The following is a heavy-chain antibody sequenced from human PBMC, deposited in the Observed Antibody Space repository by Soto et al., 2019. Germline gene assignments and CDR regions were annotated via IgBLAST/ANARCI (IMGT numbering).Heavy chain of an antibody. CDR2: IWYDGSNK. V-gene: IGHV3-33*01. Sequence: GGSLRLSCAASGFTFSSYGMHWVRQAPGKGLEWVAVIWYDGSNKYYADSVKGRFTISRDNSKNTLYLQMNSLRAEDTAVYYCAREDYYGPGRYYKAYWGQGTLVTVSS. CDR1: GFTFSSYG. J-gene: IGHJ4*02. CDR3: AREDYYGPGRYYKAY. D-gene: IGHD3-10*01.